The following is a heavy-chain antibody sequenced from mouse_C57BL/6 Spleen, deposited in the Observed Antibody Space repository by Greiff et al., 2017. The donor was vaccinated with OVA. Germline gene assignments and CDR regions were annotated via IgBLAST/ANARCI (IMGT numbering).Heavy chain of an antibody. CDR3: ARYGSTPYYFDY. Sequence: VQLQQSGGGLVKPGGSLKLSCAASGFTFSDYGMHWVRQAPEKGLEWVAYISSGSSTIYYADTVKGRFTISRDNAKNTLFLQMTSLRSEDTAMYYCARYGSTPYYFDYWGQGTTLTVSS. CDR2: ISSGSSTI. J-gene: IGHJ2*01. V-gene: IGHV5-17*01. CDR1: GFTFSDYG. D-gene: IGHD2-2*01.